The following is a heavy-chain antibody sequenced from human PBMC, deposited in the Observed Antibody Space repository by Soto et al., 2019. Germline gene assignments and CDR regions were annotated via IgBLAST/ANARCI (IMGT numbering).Heavy chain of an antibody. V-gene: IGHV3-23*01. CDR1: GCTFSGYA. CDR3: AKATTNGGWFNPFDS. D-gene: IGHD6-19*01. CDR2: ISGSGGST. Sequence: GGSLRLSWAASGCTFSGYAVSWVRQAPGKGLEWVSAISGSGGSTYYADSVKGRFTISRDNSRDTLFLQMNSLTADDTAVYYCAKATTNGGWFNPFDSWGQGALVTVSS. J-gene: IGHJ4*02.